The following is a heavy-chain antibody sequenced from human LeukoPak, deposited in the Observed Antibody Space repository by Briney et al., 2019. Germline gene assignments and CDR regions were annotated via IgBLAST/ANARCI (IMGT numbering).Heavy chain of an antibody. V-gene: IGHV1-46*01. CDR2: INPSGGST. J-gene: IGHJ4*02. Sequence: ASVKVSCKASGYTFTSYYMHWVRQAPGQGLEWMGIINPSGGSTSYAQKFQGRVTMSRDMSTSTVYMELSSLRSEDTAVYYCARDLAVVVNSGYWGQGTLVTVSS. D-gene: IGHD3-22*01. CDR1: GYTFTSYY. CDR3: ARDLAVVVNSGY.